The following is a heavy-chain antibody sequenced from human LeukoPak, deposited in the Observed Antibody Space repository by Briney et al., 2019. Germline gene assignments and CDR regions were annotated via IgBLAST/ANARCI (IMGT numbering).Heavy chain of an antibody. J-gene: IGHJ3*02. Sequence: RPGGSLRLSCEASGYAFSFFAMSWLRQAPGKGLEWVSTVSPSGGDTYYADSVKGRFTISKDISKNTLYLQMNSLRAEDTAVYYCARRAYNWGAFDIWGQGTMVTVSS. CDR2: VSPSGGDT. D-gene: IGHD5-24*01. CDR1: GYAFSFFA. V-gene: IGHV3-23*01. CDR3: ARRAYNWGAFDI.